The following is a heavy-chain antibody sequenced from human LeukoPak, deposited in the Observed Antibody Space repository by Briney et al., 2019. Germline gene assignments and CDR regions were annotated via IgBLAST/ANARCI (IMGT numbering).Heavy chain of an antibody. CDR1: GFTFSDYY. V-gene: IGHV3-11*01. CDR3: AREGCSSWYVDY. CDR2: SSGSSI. J-gene: IGHJ4*02. D-gene: IGHD6-13*01. Sequence: PGGSLRLSCAASGFTFSDYYMSWIRQAPGKGLEWVSYSSGSSIYYADFVKGRFTISRDNAKNSLYLQMNSLRAEDTAVYYCAREGCSSWYVDYRGQGTLVTVSS.